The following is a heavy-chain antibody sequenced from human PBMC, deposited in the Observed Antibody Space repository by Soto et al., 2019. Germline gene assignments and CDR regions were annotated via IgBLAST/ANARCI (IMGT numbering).Heavy chain of an antibody. CDR1: GYSFTSYW. CDR2: IYPGDSDT. J-gene: IGHJ6*02. V-gene: IGHV5-51*01. Sequence: PGESLKISCKGSGYSFTSYWIGWVRQMPGKGLEWMGIIYPGDSDTRYSPSFQGQVTISADKSISTAYLQWSSLKASDTAMYYCARQFVVVPADMWANYYYYGMDVWGQGTTVTSP. CDR3: ARQFVVVPADMWANYYYYGMDV. D-gene: IGHD2-2*01.